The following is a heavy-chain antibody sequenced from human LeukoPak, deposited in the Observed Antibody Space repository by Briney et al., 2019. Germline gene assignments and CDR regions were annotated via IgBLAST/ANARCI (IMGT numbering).Heavy chain of an antibody. CDR1: GFSFSNAW. J-gene: IGHJ4*02. Sequence: GGSLRLSCATSGFSFSNAWMNWVRQAPGKGLEWVGRIRSNSDGGTIDYAASVKDRFTLSRDDSKNTLYLQLNSLQTADTAMYYCARQDSGDWYHVHWGQGTLVSVSS. V-gene: IGHV3-15*07. CDR2: IRSNSDGGTI. D-gene: IGHD6-19*01. CDR3: ARQDSGDWYHVH.